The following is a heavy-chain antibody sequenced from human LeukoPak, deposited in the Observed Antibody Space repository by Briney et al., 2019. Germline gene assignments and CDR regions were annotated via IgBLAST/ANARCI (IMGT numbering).Heavy chain of an antibody. Sequence: GGSLRLSCAASGFTVSTTYINWVRQAPGKGLEWVSVIYSGGSTYYADSVKGRFTISRDNSKNTLFLQMNSLRAEDTAVYYCARVWVRGVPTFDPWGQGTLVTVSS. J-gene: IGHJ5*02. CDR1: GFTVSTTY. CDR3: ARVWVRGVPTFDP. V-gene: IGHV3-66*01. D-gene: IGHD3-10*01. CDR2: IYSGGST.